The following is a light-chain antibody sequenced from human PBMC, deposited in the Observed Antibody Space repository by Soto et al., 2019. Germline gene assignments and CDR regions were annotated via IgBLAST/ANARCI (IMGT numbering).Light chain of an antibody. CDR2: DAS. V-gene: IGKV1-33*01. CDR1: QDITNY. Sequence: DIQMTQSPSSLSASVGDRVTVTCQASQDITNYLNWYQQKPGKAPKLLIYDASNLETGVPSRFSGSGSETEFTFTITSLQPEDIAIYYCQQYDNHPFTFGPGTKVDIK. CDR3: QQYDNHPFT. J-gene: IGKJ3*01.